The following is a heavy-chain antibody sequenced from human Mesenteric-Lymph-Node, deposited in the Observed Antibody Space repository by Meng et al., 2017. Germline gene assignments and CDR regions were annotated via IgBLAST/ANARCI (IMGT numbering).Heavy chain of an antibody. J-gene: IGHJ6*02. V-gene: IGHV1-69*06. CDR3: ARGIAVAGTSYYYYGMDV. D-gene: IGHD6-19*01. CDR2: IIPIFGTA. Sequence: SVKVSCKASGGTFSSYAISWVRQAPGQGLEWMGGIIPIFGTANYAQKFQGRVTITADKSTSTAYMELSSLRPEDTAVYYCARGIAVAGTSYYYYGMDVWGQGTMVTVSS. CDR1: GGTFSSYA.